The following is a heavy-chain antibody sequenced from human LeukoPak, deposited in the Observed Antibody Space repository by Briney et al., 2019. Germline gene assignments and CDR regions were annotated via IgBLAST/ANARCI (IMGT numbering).Heavy chain of an antibody. V-gene: IGHV3-53*01. J-gene: IGHJ4*02. Sequence: PGPSLRLSCAAYGFTVSSDYMSSVSQAPGKGLEWVSVIYSGGSTYYADSVKGRFTISRDNSKNTLYLQMNSLRAEDTAVYYCARDLVGIGFSWWGQGTLVTVSS. CDR2: IYSGGST. D-gene: IGHD1-26*01. CDR3: ARDLVGIGFSW. CDR1: GFTVSSDY.